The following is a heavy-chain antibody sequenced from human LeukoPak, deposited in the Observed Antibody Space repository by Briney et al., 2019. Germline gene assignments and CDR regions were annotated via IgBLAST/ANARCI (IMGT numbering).Heavy chain of an antibody. CDR3: ARHLQNTAMIILAY. CDR2: MNLFSGDT. Sequence: ASVKVSCKASGYSFTSYDINWVRQAAGQWLEWMGWMNLFSGDTDYAQKFQGRITLTRDTSMSTVYMELSNLRSDDTAIYFCARHLQNTAMIILAYWGQGTQVTVSS. D-gene: IGHD5-18*01. CDR1: GYSFTSYD. J-gene: IGHJ4*02. V-gene: IGHV1-8*01.